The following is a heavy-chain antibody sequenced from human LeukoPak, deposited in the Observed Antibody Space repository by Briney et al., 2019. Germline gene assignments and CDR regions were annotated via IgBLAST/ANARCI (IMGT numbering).Heavy chain of an antibody. V-gene: IGHV1-8*01. D-gene: IGHD3-9*01. CDR1: GYTFTSYD. Sequence: ASVKVSCKASGYTFTSYDINWVRQATGQGLEWMGWMNPNSGNTGYAQKFQGRVTMTRNTSISTAYMELSSLRSEDTAVYYCARTREYDILPGYYEFAWFDPWGQGTLVTVSS. J-gene: IGHJ5*02. CDR2: MNPNSGNT. CDR3: ARTREYDILPGYYEFAWFDP.